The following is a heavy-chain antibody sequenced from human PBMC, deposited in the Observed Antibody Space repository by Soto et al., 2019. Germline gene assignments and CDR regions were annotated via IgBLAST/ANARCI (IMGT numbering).Heavy chain of an antibody. CDR2: ISGGSAYI. J-gene: IGHJ6*02. Sequence: GGSLRLSCVGPGFIFSSYYMNWVRQAPGKGLEWVSSISGGSAYIYYVDSVKGRFTISRDNAKNSLYLEMNSLRVEDTAVYYCVRVWRLVGRYGMDVWGQGTTVTVSS. D-gene: IGHD6-25*01. V-gene: IGHV3-21*01. CDR3: VRVWRLVGRYGMDV. CDR1: GFIFSSYY.